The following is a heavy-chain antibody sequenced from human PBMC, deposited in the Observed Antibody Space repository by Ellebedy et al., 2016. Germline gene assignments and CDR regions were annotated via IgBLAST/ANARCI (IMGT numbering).Heavy chain of an antibody. CDR1: GFTFSSYS. D-gene: IGHD5-12*01. CDR2: ISSSSSYI. V-gene: IGHV3-21*06. Sequence: GGSLRLSCAASGFTFSSYSMNWVRQAPGKGLEWVSSISSSSSYIYYADSVKGRFTISRDNSKNRLYLEMNSLRAEDTAVYVCAKYTRVAPGGMDVWGQGTTVTVS. J-gene: IGHJ6*02. CDR3: AKYTRVAPGGMDV.